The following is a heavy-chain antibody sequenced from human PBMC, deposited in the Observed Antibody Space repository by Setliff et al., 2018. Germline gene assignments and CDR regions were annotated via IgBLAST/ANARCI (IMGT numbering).Heavy chain of an antibody. V-gene: IGHV4-4*08. Sequence: PSETLSLTCSVSGGSISSYYWSWIWQPPGKGLEWIGYIYTRGSTNYNPSLQSRVTISVDTAKKQFSLKLNSVTAADTAIYYCARGGGRIRQLGATGVHTFDIWGQGTMVTVSS. D-gene: IGHD1-1*01. CDR2: IYTRGST. J-gene: IGHJ3*02. CDR3: ARGGGRIRQLGATGVHTFDI. CDR1: GGSISSYY.